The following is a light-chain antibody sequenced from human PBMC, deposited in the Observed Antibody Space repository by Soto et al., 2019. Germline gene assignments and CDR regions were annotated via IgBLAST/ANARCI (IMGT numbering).Light chain of an antibody. CDR1: QSISNY. V-gene: IGKV3-11*01. Sequence: EIVLTQPPATLSLSPGERATLSCRASQSISNYLAWYQHKPGQAPRLLIYDASNRATATPPRFSGSGSGTDFTLTISSLEPEDFAVYYCQQRSAGVTFGQGTRLEIK. J-gene: IGKJ5*01. CDR3: QQRSAGVT. CDR2: DAS.